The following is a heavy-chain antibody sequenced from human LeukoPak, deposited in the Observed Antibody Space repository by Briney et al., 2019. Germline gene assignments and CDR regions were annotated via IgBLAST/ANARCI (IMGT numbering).Heavy chain of an antibody. V-gene: IGHV3-33*06. J-gene: IGHJ4*02. CDR2: IWYDGSNK. CDR3: AKGGLYRRTAMVKDFDY. CDR1: GFTFSSYG. Sequence: GRSLRLSCAASGFTFSSYGMHWVRQAPGKGLEWVAVIWYDGSNKYYADSVKGRFTISRDNSKNTLYLQMNSLRAEDTAVYYCAKGGLYRRTAMVKDFDYWGQGTLVTVSS. D-gene: IGHD5-18*01.